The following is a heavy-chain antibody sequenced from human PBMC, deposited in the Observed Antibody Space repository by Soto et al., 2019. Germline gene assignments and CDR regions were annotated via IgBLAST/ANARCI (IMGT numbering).Heavy chain of an antibody. D-gene: IGHD6-13*01. CDR3: ARVRAGYRSTRYAH. CDR2: SYDTGSP. V-gene: IGHV4-59*01. CDR1: GGSINNDY. J-gene: IGHJ4*02. Sequence: KPSETLSLTCTVSGGSINNDYWSWSRQPPEKGLEWVGYSYDTGSPTYNPSLKSRVTMSVDTSKNQFSLELNSVTAADTAVYSSARVRAGYRSTRYAHRGQGTLVTVSS.